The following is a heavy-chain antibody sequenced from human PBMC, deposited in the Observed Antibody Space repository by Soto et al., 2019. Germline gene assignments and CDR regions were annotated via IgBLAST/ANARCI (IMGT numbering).Heavy chain of an antibody. Sequence: QVQLVESGGGVVQPGRSLRLSCAASGFTFSSYGMHWVRQAPGKGLEWVAVISYDGSNKYYADSVKGRFTISRDNSKNTLYLQMNSLRAEDTAVYYCAKGRSLRLRSYYYYGMDVWGQGTTVTVSS. CDR2: ISYDGSNK. D-gene: IGHD5-12*01. CDR1: GFTFSSYG. CDR3: AKGRSLRLRSYYYYGMDV. V-gene: IGHV3-30*18. J-gene: IGHJ6*02.